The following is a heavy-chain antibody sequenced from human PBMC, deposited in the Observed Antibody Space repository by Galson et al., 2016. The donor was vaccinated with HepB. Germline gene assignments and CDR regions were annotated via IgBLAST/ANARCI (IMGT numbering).Heavy chain of an antibody. CDR1: GFTFSIYA. D-gene: IGHD6-19*01. CDR2: ISGDGTGT. V-gene: IGHV3-23*01. CDR3: ARFTQQWLDRVYYFDY. Sequence: SLRLSCAASGFTFSIYAMSWVRQAPGKGLEWVSAISGDGTGTYYAGSVQGRFTSSRDRSKNTLYLQMNSLRADDTAVYYCARFTQQWLDRVYYFDYWGQGTLFTVSS. J-gene: IGHJ4*02.